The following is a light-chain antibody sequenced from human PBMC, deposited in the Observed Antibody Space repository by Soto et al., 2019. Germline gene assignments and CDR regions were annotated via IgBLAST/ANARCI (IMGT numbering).Light chain of an antibody. CDR3: ASWDDSLNGVV. CDR2: SNN. V-gene: IGLV1-44*01. Sequence: QSVLTQPPSASGTPGQRVTISCSGSNSNIGSNTVNWYQQLPGTAPKLLIYSNNQPPSGVPGRFSDSKSGTSASLAISGPQSEDEADYYCASWDDSLNGVVCGGGTKLTVL. CDR1: NSNIGSNT. J-gene: IGLJ2*01.